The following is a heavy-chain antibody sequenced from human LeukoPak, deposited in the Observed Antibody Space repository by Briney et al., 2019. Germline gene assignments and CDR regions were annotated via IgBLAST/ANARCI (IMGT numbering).Heavy chain of an antibody. CDR2: IYTSGST. Sequence: SETLSLTCTVSGGSISGYYWSWIRQPAGKGLEWIGRIYTSGSTNYNPSLKSRVTMSVDTSKNQFSLKLSSVTAADTAVYYCARDVEMATITPTYNWFDPWGQGTLVTVSS. D-gene: IGHD5-24*01. CDR3: ARDVEMATITPTYNWFDP. CDR1: GGSISGYY. J-gene: IGHJ5*02. V-gene: IGHV4-4*07.